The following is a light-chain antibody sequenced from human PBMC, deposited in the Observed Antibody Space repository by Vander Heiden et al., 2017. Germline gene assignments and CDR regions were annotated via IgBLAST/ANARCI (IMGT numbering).Light chain of an antibody. J-gene: IGLJ1*01. Sequence: QSVLTQPPSVSGAPGQRVPIPCTGSSSNIGAGYDVHWYQQLPGTAPKLLIYGNSNRPSGVPDRFSGSKSGTSASLAITGLQAEDEADYYCQSYDSSLSGPYVFGTGTKVTVL. V-gene: IGLV1-40*01. CDR1: SSNIGAGYD. CDR2: GNS. CDR3: QSYDSSLSGPYV.